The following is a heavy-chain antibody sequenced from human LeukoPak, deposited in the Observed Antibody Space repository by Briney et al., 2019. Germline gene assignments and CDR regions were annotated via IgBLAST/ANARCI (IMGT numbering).Heavy chain of an antibody. CDR2: IFYSGST. J-gene: IGHJ4*02. CDR3: ARSHRDGYNYFYY. Sequence: PSATLSLTCTVSGGSISSRSYCWGWIRQPPGKGLEWIGSIFYSGSTYYNPSLKSRVTISVDTSKNQFSLKLSSVTAADTAVYYCARSHRDGYNYFYYWGQGTLVNVSS. V-gene: IGHV4-39*01. CDR1: GGSISSRSYC. D-gene: IGHD5-24*01.